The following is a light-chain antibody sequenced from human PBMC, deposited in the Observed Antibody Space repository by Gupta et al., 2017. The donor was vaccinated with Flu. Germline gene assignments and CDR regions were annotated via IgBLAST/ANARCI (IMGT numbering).Light chain of an antibody. V-gene: IGLV2-8*01. CDR3: SSYAGSNTWV. CDR2: EVS. CDR1: SSDVGGYNY. J-gene: IGLJ3*02. Sequence: QSALTQPPSASGSPGQSVTISCTGTSSDVGGYNYVSWYQQHPGKAPILMIYEVSKRPAGVPDRFSGSKSGNTASLTVSGLQAEDEADYYCSSYAGSNTWVFGGGTKLTVL.